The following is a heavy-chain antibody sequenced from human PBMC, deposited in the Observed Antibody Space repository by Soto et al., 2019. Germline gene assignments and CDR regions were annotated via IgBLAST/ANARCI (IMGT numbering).Heavy chain of an antibody. CDR3: ARGPQWELLYYFDY. Sequence: RLSCAASGFTFSDHYMDWVRQAPGKGLEWVGRTRNKANSYTTEYAASVKGRFTISRDDSKNSPYLQMNSLKTEDTAVYYCARGPQWELLYYFDYWGQGTLVTVSS. CDR1: GFTFSDHY. J-gene: IGHJ4*02. CDR2: TRNKANSYTT. D-gene: IGHD1-26*01. V-gene: IGHV3-72*01.